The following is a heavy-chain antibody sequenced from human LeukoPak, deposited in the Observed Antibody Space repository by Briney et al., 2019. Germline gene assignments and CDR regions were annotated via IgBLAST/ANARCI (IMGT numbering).Heavy chain of an antibody. CDR1: GFTFSSYW. V-gene: IGHV3-74*01. CDR3: ARDVPWPSLYYYYYGMDV. J-gene: IGHJ6*02. CDR2: INSDGSST. Sequence: GGSLRLSCAASGFTFSSYWMHWVRQAPGKGLIWVSRINSDGSSTTYADSVKGRFTISRDNAKNTLYLQMNSLRAEDTAVYYCARDVPWPSLYYYYYGMDVWGQGTTVTVSS. D-gene: IGHD3-10*02.